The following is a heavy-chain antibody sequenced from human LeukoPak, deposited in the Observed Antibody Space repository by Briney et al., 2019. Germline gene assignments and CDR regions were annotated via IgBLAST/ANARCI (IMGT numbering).Heavy chain of an antibody. CDR2: IKQTGSEK. Sequence: GGSLRLSCAASGFTFNSYWMSWVRQAPGKGLEWVANIKQTGSEKHYVDSVKGRFTISRDNAKNTLYLQMNSLRAEDTAVNYCARDHYYGSGTIAGGYWGQGTLVTVSS. CDR1: GFTFNSYW. CDR3: ARDHYYGSGTIAGGY. V-gene: IGHV3-7*01. J-gene: IGHJ4*02. D-gene: IGHD3-10*01.